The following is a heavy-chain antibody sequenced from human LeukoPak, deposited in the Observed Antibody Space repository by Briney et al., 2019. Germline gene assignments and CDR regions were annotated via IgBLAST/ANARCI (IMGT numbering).Heavy chain of an antibody. V-gene: IGHV4-30-2*01. CDR1: GGSISSGGYY. D-gene: IGHD2-2*01. CDR2: IYHSGST. J-gene: IGHJ4*02. Sequence: PSETLSLTCTVSGGSISSGGYYWSWIRQPPGKGLEWIGYIYHSGSTYYNPSLKSRVTISVDRSKNQFSLKLSSVTAADTAVYYCARMTYQLLSYWGQGTLVTVSS. CDR3: ARMTYQLLSY.